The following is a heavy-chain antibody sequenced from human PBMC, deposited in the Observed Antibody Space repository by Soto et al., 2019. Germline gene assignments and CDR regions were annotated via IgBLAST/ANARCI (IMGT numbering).Heavy chain of an antibody. D-gene: IGHD2-15*01. V-gene: IGHV3-23*01. Sequence: VQLLESGRDLVPPGGSLRLSCAASGFTFSSYAMNWVRQAPGKGLDWVSTISAGGSTFYADSVKGQFTISTDNSKSTLYLQMNSLRADDTAIYYCAKSGGFCSCGSCYPNWFASWGQGTLVTVSS. CDR1: GFTFSSYA. J-gene: IGHJ5*01. CDR3: AKSGGFCSCGSCYPNWFAS. CDR2: ISAGGST.